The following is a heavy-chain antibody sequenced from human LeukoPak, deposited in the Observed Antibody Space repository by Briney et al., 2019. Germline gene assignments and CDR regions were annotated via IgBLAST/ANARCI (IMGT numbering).Heavy chain of an antibody. Sequence: SVKVSCKASGGTFGSYTFSWVRRAPGQGLEWMGGIIPVFNAANYAQKFQGRVTITADGSTSTAYMELASLRSEDTAVYYCARDSPTMGFDYWGQGSLVTVSS. CDR1: GGTFGSYT. CDR3: ARDSPTMGFDY. J-gene: IGHJ4*02. CDR2: IIPVFNAA. V-gene: IGHV1-69*01. D-gene: IGHD5-24*01.